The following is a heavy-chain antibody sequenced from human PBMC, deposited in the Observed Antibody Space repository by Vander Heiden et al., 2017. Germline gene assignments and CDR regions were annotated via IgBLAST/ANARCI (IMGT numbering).Heavy chain of an antibody. J-gene: IGHJ4*02. V-gene: IGHV4-4*02. CDR1: GRSITSNW. Sequence: QVQLQESGPGLVKPSGTLSLTCAVSGRSITSNWWTWVRQPPGKGLEWIGEIFHTGSINYNPSLRSRTTISLDKSKNQFSLNVHSVTAADTAVYYCARNGYYSADDWGPGILVTVSS. CDR2: IFHTGSI. D-gene: IGHD3-3*01. CDR3: ARNGYYSADD.